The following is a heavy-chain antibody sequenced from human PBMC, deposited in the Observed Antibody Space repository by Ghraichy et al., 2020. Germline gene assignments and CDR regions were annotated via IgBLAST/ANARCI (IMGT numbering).Heavy chain of an antibody. Sequence: SETLSLTCTVSGTSVRSYFWSWIRQPPGKGLEWIADIFYSGSTNYNPSLKNRVPISLDASSNPFSLNLISWTTADTAVYYCARMRGYKEPLWYWGQGPLVAVSS. CDR1: GTSVRSYF. CDR2: IFYSGST. V-gene: IGHV4-59*02. J-gene: IGHJ4*02. D-gene: IGHD2-21*01. CDR3: ARMRGYKEPLWY.